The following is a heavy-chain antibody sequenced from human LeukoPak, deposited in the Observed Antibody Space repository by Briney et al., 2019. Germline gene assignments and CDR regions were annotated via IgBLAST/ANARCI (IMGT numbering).Heavy chain of an antibody. CDR1: GYSFTSYW. CDR2: IDPSDFYI. V-gene: IGHV5-10-1*01. CDR3: ARVRVTTSLYYYYGFDV. D-gene: IGHD4-17*01. J-gene: IGHJ6*02. Sequence: GESLKISCKGSGYSFTSYWISWVRQMPGKGLEWMGRIDPSDFYINYSPSFQGHVTISADKSISTAYLQWSSLKASDTAIYYCARVRVTTSLYYYYGFDVWGQGTTVTVSS.